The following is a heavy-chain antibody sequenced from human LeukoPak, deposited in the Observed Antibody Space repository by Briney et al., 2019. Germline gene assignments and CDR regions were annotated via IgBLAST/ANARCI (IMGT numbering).Heavy chain of an antibody. CDR1: GGSISSYY. CDR2: IYYSGST. CDR3: ASWIKYSSGWYTPDY. D-gene: IGHD6-19*01. Sequence: SETLSLTCTVSGGSISSYYWSWIRQPPGKGLEWIGYIYYSGSTNYNPSLKSRVTISVDTSKNQFSLKLSSVTAADTAAYYCASWIKYSSGWYTPDYWGQGTLVTVSS. J-gene: IGHJ4*02. V-gene: IGHV4-59*01.